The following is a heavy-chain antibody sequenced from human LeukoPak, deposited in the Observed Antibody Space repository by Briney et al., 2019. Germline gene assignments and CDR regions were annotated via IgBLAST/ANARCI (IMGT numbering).Heavy chain of an antibody. Sequence: SETLSLTCAVYGGSFSGYYWNWIRQPPGKGLEWLGEIQSSGRTNYNPSLKSRVTFSINKSQNQVFLNLGSVTAADTAVYYCARADIAWNPAYYWGQGTLAIVSS. CDR3: ARADIAWNPAYY. CDR1: GGSFSGYY. V-gene: IGHV4-34*01. D-gene: IGHD1-1*01. J-gene: IGHJ4*02. CDR2: IQSSGRT.